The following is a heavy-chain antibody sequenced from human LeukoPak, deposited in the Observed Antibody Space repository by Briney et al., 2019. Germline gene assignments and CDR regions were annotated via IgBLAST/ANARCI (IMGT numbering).Heavy chain of an antibody. D-gene: IGHD2-8*02. V-gene: IGHV1-18*01. CDR1: GYTFTSYG. CDR3: VREESGGYFDY. Sequence: ASVKVSCKASGYTFTSYGISWVRQAPGQGLEWMGWISAYNGNTNYAQKLQGRVTMTTDTSTSTVYMELSSLRSEDTAVYHCVREESGGYFDYWGQGTLVTVSS. J-gene: IGHJ4*02. CDR2: ISAYNGNT.